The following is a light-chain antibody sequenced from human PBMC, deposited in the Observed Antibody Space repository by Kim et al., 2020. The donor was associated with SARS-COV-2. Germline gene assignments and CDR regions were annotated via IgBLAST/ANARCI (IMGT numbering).Light chain of an antibody. V-gene: IGLV3-19*01. J-gene: IGLJ1*01. CDR1: SLRSYY. CDR2: GKN. CDR3: NSRDSSGNHLYV. Sequence: SSELTQDPAVSVALGQTVRITCQGDSLRSYYASWYQQKPGQAPVLVIYGKNNRPSAIPDRFSGSSSGNTASLTITGAQAEDEADYYCNSRDSSGNHLYVFGTGTKVTVL.